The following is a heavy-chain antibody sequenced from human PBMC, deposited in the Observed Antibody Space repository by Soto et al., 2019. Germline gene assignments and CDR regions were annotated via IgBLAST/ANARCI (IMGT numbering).Heavy chain of an antibody. CDR2: ITGSSIST. CDR1: GFTFSTYA. CDR3: AKTIAPENLNGNTRVNRFDA. V-gene: IGHV3-23*01. D-gene: IGHD1-20*01. Sequence: GGSLRLSCAASGFTFSTYAMSWVRQTPGGGLEWVSAITGSSISTYYTDSVEGRFTISRDNSKNTLYLQMTSLRAEDTAVYYCAKTIAPENLNGNTRVNRFDAWGQGTLVTVSS. J-gene: IGHJ5*02.